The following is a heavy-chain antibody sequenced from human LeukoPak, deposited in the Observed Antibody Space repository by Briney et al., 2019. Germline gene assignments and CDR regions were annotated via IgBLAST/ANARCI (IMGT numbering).Heavy chain of an antibody. V-gene: IGHV3-30*01. Sequence: GRSLRLSCAGSGFTFSDFAIHWVRQAPGKGLEWVTVISYDGNNKYYADSVKGRFTISRDNSKNTVFLQMNSLRPEDTAVYYCARVNYWDDSDFDIWGQGTMVTVSS. D-gene: IGHD3-22*01. CDR1: GFTFSDFA. J-gene: IGHJ3*02. CDR2: ISYDGNNK. CDR3: ARVNYWDDSDFDI.